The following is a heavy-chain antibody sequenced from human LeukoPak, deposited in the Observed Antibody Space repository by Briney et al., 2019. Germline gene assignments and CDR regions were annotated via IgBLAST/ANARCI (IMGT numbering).Heavy chain of an antibody. V-gene: IGHV1-69*13. CDR1: GGIFISYV. CDR2: FIPVFGTA. Sequence: PVKVSCKASGGIFISYVVSWVRQAPGQGLEWMGEFIPVFGTADYAQKFQGRVTITADQSTSTVYLDLSSLSSEDTAVYYCAGGYTYYDPLTSYTTEDAFHIWGQGTVVTVSP. CDR3: AGGYTYYDPLTSYTTEDAFHI. J-gene: IGHJ3*02. D-gene: IGHD3-9*01.